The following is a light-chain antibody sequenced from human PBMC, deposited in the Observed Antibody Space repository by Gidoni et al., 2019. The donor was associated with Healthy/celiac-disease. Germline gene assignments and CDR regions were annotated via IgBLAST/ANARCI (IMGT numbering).Light chain of an antibody. CDR2: GAS. CDR1: QSVSSSY. Sequence: ELVLPQSPGTLSLSPGERATLSCRASQSVSSSYLAWYQQKPGPAPRLLIYGASSRATGIPDRFSGSGSGTDFTLTISRLEPEDFAVYYCQQYGSSPLTFGPGTKVDIK. J-gene: IGKJ3*01. V-gene: IGKV3-20*01. CDR3: QQYGSSPLT.